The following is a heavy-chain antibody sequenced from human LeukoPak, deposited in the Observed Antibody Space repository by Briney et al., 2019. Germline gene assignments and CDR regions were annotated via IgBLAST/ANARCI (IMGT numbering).Heavy chain of an antibody. D-gene: IGHD1-26*01. Sequence: SETLSLTCAVSGGSISSGGYSWSWIRQPPGKGLEWIGYIYHSGSTYYNSSLKSRVTISVDRSKNQFSLKLSSVTAADTAVYYCARGSTGGNYLDYWGQGTLVTVSS. CDR2: IYHSGST. V-gene: IGHV4-30-2*01. CDR1: GGSISSGGYS. CDR3: ARGSTGGNYLDY. J-gene: IGHJ4*02.